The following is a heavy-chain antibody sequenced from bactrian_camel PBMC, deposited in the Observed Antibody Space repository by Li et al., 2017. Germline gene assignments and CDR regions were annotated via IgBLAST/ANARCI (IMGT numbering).Heavy chain of an antibody. CDR1: ENTYRTQC. J-gene: IGHJ4*01. Sequence: HVQLVESGGGSVQAGGSLRLSCAASENTYRTQCMGWFRQAPGDELEGVARIDDRGGTWYTDSVKGRFTISKDNAKNTLYLEMDSLEPEDTAMYYCAARTTSDCSINVWAGSLGQGTQVTVS. D-gene: IGHD4*01. V-gene: IGHV3S55*01. CDR2: IDDRGGT.